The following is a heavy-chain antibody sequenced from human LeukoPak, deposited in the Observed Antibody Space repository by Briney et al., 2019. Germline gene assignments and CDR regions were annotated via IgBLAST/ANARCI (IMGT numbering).Heavy chain of an antibody. V-gene: IGHV3-48*01. CDR1: GFTFSSYT. J-gene: IGHJ4*02. Sequence: GGSLRLSCAASGFTFSSYTMNWVRQAPGKGLEWVSYISSSSTTIYYADSVKGRFTISRDNAKNSLYLQMNSLRAEDTAVYYCTTGLGAYCSSTSCYRRDYWGQGTLVTVSS. CDR3: TTGLGAYCSSTSCYRRDY. CDR2: ISSSSTTI. D-gene: IGHD2-2*01.